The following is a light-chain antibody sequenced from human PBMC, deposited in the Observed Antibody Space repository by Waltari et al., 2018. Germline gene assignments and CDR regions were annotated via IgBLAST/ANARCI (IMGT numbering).Light chain of an antibody. V-gene: IGKV1-39*01. Sequence: DIQMTQSPSSLSASVGDRVTITCRASQRISNFLNWYQQKPGKAPKLLIYAASSLQSGVASRFSDSGSGTDFTLTISSLQPEDVATYFCQQSYSSLYTFGQWTKLEI. CDR2: AAS. CDR1: QRISNF. CDR3: QQSYSSLYT. J-gene: IGKJ2*01.